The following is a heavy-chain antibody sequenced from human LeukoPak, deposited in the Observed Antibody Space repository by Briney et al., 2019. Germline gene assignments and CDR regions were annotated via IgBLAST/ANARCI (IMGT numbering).Heavy chain of an antibody. CDR1: GYTFTSYG. Sequence: ASVKVSCKASGYTFTSYGISWVRQAPGQGLEWMGWISAYNGNTNYAQKLQGRVTMTTDTSTSTAYMELRSLRSDDTAVYYWARDPRRYDTYYYYYYGMDVWGQGTTVTVSS. CDR2: ISAYNGNT. CDR3: ARDPRRYDTYYYYYYGMDV. V-gene: IGHV1-18*01. J-gene: IGHJ6*02. D-gene: IGHD3-3*01.